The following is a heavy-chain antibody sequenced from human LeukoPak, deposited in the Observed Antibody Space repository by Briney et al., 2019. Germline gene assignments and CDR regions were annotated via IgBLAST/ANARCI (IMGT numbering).Heavy chain of an antibody. V-gene: IGHV4-39*01. CDR1: GGSLISDNFY. CDR2: IYYSGST. CDR3: ARLRGTYYWYFDY. J-gene: IGHJ4*02. D-gene: IGHD1-26*01. Sequence: SETLSLTCAVSGGSLISDNFYWGWIRQPPGKGLEWIGSIYYSGSTYYNPSLNSRVIISVDTSKNRFSLKLSSVTAADTAVYSCARLRGTYYWYFDYWGQGTLVTVSS.